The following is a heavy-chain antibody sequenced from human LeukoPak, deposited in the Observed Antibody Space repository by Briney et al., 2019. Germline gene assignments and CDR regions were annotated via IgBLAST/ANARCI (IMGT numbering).Heavy chain of an antibody. CDR2: ISYDGISE. D-gene: IGHD6-19*01. J-gene: IGHJ4*02. V-gene: IGHV3-30*18. CDR3: AKDQRRWYSSGWEPRRRHFDY. CDR1: GFTFSTYG. Sequence: RSPRLSCAASGFTFSTYGMRWVCQAPGKGLEWVAVISYDGISEYYADSVKGRFTISRDNSKNTLYLQMNSLRAEDTAVYYCAKDQRRWYSSGWEPRRRHFDYRGQGNPGTVSS.